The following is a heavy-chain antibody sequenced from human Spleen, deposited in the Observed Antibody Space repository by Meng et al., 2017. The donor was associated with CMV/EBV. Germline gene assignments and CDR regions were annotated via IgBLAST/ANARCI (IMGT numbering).Heavy chain of an antibody. Sequence: VPLQQWGAVLLKPSETLSLTVPVYGGSFINYYYTWIRQPPGKGLEWIGEVNHSGSSNYNPSLKSRVTISIDTSNNQFSLKLSSVTAADTAVYYCARGERYSYGRYFLYWGQGTLVTVSS. CDR3: ARGERYSYGRYFLY. CDR1: GGSFINYY. CDR2: VNHSGSS. J-gene: IGHJ4*02. V-gene: IGHV4-34*01. D-gene: IGHD5-18*01.